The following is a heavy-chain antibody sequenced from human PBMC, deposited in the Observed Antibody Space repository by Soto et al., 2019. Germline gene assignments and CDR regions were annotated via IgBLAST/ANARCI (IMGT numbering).Heavy chain of an antibody. J-gene: IGHJ6*03. D-gene: IGHD2-2*03. CDR3: ATMDPTDNYYYYYYMDV. V-gene: IGHV1-24*01. Sequence: ASVKVSCKASGYTFTSYGISWVRQAPGKGLEWMGGFDPEDGETIYAQKFQGRVTMTEDTSTDTAYMELSSLRSEDTAVYYCATMDPTDNYYYYYYMDVWGKGTTVTVSS. CDR2: FDPEDGET. CDR1: GYTFTSYG.